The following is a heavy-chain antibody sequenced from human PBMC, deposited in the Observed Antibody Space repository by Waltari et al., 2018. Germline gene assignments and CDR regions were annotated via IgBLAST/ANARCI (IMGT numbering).Heavy chain of an antibody. CDR1: GASISDTHYS. CDR2: ISYSGSP. Sequence: QVQLQESGPGVVRPSQTLSLTCTVSGASISDTHYSWSWIRHPPGQDLEWFGHISYSGSPYYNASLRSRLTISLDTSKNQLSLKLTSVTAADTAVYYCARDLEYHYGSGSLWPKYNWFDRWGRGTLVTVSS. V-gene: IGHV4-30-4*01. CDR3: ARDLEYHYGSGSLWPKYNWFDR. J-gene: IGHJ5*02. D-gene: IGHD3-10*01.